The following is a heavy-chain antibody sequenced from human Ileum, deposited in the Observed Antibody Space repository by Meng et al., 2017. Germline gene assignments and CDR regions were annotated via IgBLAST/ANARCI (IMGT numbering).Heavy chain of an antibody. Sequence: GSLRLSCTVSGSSLSDNYWTWIRQPPGKGPEWIGHIYDTGTPKYHPSLESRVTISADTSKNHISMILTSVTEADTAVYYCARGGGCYDKSGPYNWIDPWGQGILVTVSS. V-gene: IGHV4-59*01. J-gene: IGHJ5*02. CDR2: IYDTGTP. CDR1: GSSLSDNY. CDR3: ARGGGCYDKSGPYNWIDP. D-gene: IGHD3-22*01.